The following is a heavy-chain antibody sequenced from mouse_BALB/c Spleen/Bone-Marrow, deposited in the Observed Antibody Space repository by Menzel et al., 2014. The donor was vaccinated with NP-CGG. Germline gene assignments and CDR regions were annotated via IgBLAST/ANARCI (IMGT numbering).Heavy chain of an antibody. CDR1: GYTSTSYY. Sequence: QVQLQQPGAELVKPGASVKLSCKASGYTSTSYYMYWVKRRPGQGLEWFGEINPSNGGTNFNEKFKNKATLTVDKSSSTAYMQLSSLTSEDSAVYYCSRGRRDALDYWGQGTSVTVSS. CDR2: INPSNGGT. J-gene: IGHJ4*01. V-gene: IGHV1S81*02. CDR3: SRGRRDALDY.